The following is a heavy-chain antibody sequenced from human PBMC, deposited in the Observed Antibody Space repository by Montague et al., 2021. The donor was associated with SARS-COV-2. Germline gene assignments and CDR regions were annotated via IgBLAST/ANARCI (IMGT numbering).Heavy chain of an antibody. CDR3: VRHPHYDGFNGPTDF. D-gene: IGHD3-22*01. CDR2: VLYNKST. CDR1: GVSFTDYY. Sequence: SETLSLTCTVSGVSFTDYYWSWIRQPPGKGLEWVGEVLYNKSTNYNPSLKSRVAISVDTSKNQFSLRLTSVTAADTAIYYCVRHPHYDGFNGPTDFWGQGTLVTVSS. V-gene: IGHV4-59*08. J-gene: IGHJ4*02.